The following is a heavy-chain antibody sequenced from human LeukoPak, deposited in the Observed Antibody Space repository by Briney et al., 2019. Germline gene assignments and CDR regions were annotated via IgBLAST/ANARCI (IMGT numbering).Heavy chain of an antibody. Sequence: GGSLRLSCAASGFTFSTYAMSWVRQAPGKGLEWVSSISGSGGTTYYADSVKGRFTFSRDNSKNTLYLQMNSLRAEDTAVYYCAKVGGSGSYFDYWGQGTLVTVSS. CDR1: GFTFSTYA. CDR2: ISGSGGTT. CDR3: AKVGGSGSYFDY. V-gene: IGHV3-23*01. D-gene: IGHD3-10*01. J-gene: IGHJ4*02.